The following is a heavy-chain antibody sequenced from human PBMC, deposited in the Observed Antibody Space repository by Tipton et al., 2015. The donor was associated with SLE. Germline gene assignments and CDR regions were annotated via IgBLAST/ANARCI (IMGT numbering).Heavy chain of an antibody. CDR2: IKQDGSEK. CDR1: GFTFSSYW. CDR3: ARDLSIAAAATNY. V-gene: IGHV3-7*01. J-gene: IGHJ4*02. D-gene: IGHD6-13*01. Sequence: SLRLSCAASGFTFSSYWMSWVRQAPGKGLEWVANIKQDGSEKYYVDSVKGRFTISRDNAKNSLYLQMNSLRAEDTAVYYCARDLSIAAAATNYWGQGTLVTVSS.